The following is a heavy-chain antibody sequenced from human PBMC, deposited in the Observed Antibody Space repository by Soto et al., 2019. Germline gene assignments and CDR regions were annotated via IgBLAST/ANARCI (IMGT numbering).Heavy chain of an antibody. Sequence: GGSLRLSCTVSGFAFNNYGINWVRQAPGKGLEWVSSISKSDYTYYSDSVKGRFAISRDNAKSSVSLQMNTLRVEDTAVYYCAREDSIIIPAVSDFWGQGALVTVSS. CDR3: AREDSIIIPAVSDF. J-gene: IGHJ4*02. CDR2: ISKSDYT. V-gene: IGHV3-21*01. D-gene: IGHD2-2*01. CDR1: GFAFNNYG.